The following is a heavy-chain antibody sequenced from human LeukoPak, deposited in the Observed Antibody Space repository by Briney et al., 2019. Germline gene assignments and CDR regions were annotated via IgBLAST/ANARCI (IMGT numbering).Heavy chain of an antibody. CDR1: GGSISSYY. V-gene: IGHV4-59*01. D-gene: IGHD3-10*01. J-gene: IGHJ4*02. CDR3: AMYYYGSSKTFDY. Sequence: SETLSLTCTVSGGSISSYYWSWIRQPPGKGLEWIGYIYYSGSTNYNPSLKSRVTISVDTSKNQFSLKLSSVTAADTAVYYCAMYYYGSSKTFDYWGQGTLVTVSS. CDR2: IYYSGST.